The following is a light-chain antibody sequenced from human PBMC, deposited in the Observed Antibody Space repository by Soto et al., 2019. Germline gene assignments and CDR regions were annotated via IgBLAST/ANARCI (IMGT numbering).Light chain of an antibody. CDR3: QTWGSGIVV. J-gene: IGLJ2*01. V-gene: IGLV4-69*01. CDR1: SGHSNYA. Sequence: QSVLTQSPSASASLGASVKLTCTLSSGHSNYAIAWHQQQSEKGPRYLMTLNSDGSHSKGDGIPDRFSGSSSRAERYLTISSLQSEDEADYYCQTWGSGIVVFGGGTKVTVL. CDR2: LNSDGSH.